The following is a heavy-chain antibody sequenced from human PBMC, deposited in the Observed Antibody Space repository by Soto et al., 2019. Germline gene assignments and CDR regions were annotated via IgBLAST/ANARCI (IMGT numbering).Heavy chain of an antibody. Sequence: EVQLLESGGGLVQPGGSLRLSCAASGFTFSSYVMSWVRQAPGKGLEWVSSISGSGGSTYYADSVKGRFTVSRDISKSTLYLQMNSLSVDDTAVYYCAQAHGYIDPFDYWGQGTLVTVSS. CDR1: GFTFSSYV. CDR3: AQAHGYIDPFDY. D-gene: IGHD6-13*01. V-gene: IGHV3-23*01. CDR2: ISGSGGST. J-gene: IGHJ4*02.